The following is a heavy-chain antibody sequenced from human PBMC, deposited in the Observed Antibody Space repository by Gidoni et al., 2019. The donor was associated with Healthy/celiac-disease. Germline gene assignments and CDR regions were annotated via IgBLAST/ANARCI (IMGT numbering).Heavy chain of an antibody. CDR1: GYTLTELS. D-gene: IGHD3-9*01. CDR3: ATVAVGGVRYFDWLP. J-gene: IGHJ5*02. CDR2: FDPEDGET. V-gene: IGHV1-24*01. Sequence: QVQLVQSGAEVKKPGASVKVSCQVSGYTLTELSLRWVRQAPGKGLEWMGGFDPEDGETIYAQKFQGRVTMTEDTSTDTAYMELSSLRSEDTAVYYCATVAVGGVRYFDWLPWGQGTLVTVSS.